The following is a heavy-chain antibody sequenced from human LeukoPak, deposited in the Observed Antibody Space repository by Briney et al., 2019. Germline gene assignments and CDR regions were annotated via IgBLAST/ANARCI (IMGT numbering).Heavy chain of an antibody. CDR2: IWFDGSNK. V-gene: IGHV3-33*06. CDR1: GFTFSSYG. Sequence: PGGSLRLSCTAPGFTFSSYGMHWVRQAPGKGLEWVAVIWFDGSNKYYADSVKGRLTISRDNSKSTLYLQMNSLRAGDTAVYYCAKAVAATGHYYFGMDVWGQGTTVTVSS. CDR3: AKAVAATGHYYFGMDV. J-gene: IGHJ6*02. D-gene: IGHD6-19*01.